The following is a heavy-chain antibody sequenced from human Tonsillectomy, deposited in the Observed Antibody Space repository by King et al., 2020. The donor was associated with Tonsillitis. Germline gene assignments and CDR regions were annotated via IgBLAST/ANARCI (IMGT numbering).Heavy chain of an antibody. CDR2: MFTSGNT. J-gene: IGHJ4*02. CDR3: ARGDTAMALEY. V-gene: IGHV4-61*02. D-gene: IGHD5-18*01. Sequence: VQLQESGPGLVRPSQTLSLTCTVSGGSISSGRYYWSWIRQPAGKGLELIGGMFTSGNTNYNPSLKSRVTMSVDTSKNQFSLNLSSVTAADTAVYYCARGDTAMALEYWGQGTLVTVSS. CDR1: GGSISSGRYY.